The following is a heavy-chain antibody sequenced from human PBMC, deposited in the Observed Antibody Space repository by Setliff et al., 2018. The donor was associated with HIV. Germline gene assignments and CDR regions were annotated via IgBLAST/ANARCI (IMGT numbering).Heavy chain of an antibody. D-gene: IGHD6-19*01. CDR1: GFTFSSYA. V-gene: IGHV3-23*01. CDR2: ITGGGDHT. J-gene: IGHJ1*01. CDR3: AEEGSTAVAGYADYFQD. Sequence: TGGSLRLSCASSGFTFSSYAMNWVRQAPGKGLEWVSAITGGGDHTYYADSVKGRFTISRDNSRNTVYLQMNSLRADDTAVYYCAEEGSTAVAGYADYFQDWGQGTLVTVSS.